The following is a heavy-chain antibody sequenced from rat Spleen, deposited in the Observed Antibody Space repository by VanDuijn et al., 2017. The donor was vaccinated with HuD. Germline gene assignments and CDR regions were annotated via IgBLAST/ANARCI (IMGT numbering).Heavy chain of an antibody. CDR3: AREAGIPFHYFDY. V-gene: IGHV5-25*01. Sequence: EVQLVESGGGLVQPGRSLKLSCAASGFTFSNYDMAWVRQAPTKGLEWIASISTGGGNTYYRDSVKGRFTISRDNAKSTLYLQMDSLRSEDTATYYCAREAGIPFHYFDYWGRGVMVTVSS. D-gene: IGHD1-4*01. CDR2: ISTGGGNT. CDR1: GFTFSNYD. J-gene: IGHJ2*01.